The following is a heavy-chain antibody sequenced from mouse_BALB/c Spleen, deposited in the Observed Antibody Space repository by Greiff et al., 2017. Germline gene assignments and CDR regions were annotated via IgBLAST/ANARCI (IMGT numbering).Heavy chain of an antibody. Sequence: EVMLVESGGGLVQPGGSMKLSCVASGFTFSNYWMNWVRQSPEKGLEWVAEIRLKSNNYATHYAESVKGRFTISRDDSKSSVYLQMNNLRAEDTGIYYCTRRQFITTAPFAYWGQGTLVTVSA. J-gene: IGHJ3*01. D-gene: IGHD1-2*01. V-gene: IGHV6-6*02. CDR3: TRRQFITTAPFAY. CDR1: GFTFSNYW. CDR2: IRLKSNNYAT.